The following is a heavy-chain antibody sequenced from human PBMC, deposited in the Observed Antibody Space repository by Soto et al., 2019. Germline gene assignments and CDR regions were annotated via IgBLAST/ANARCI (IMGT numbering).Heavy chain of an antibody. CDR3: AKDAVAGDAVWLAHA. CDR2: LYGSCRGI. V-gene: IGHV3-23*01. Sequence: EVQLLESGGGLVQPGGSLRLSCAASGFTFSSYAMIWIRQVPGKGLEWVSGLYGSCRGIHYAYSVKGRFTISRDNSAYAVYLQMTNLRVEDTAVYYCAKDAVAGDAVWLAHAWGRGTAVTVSS. CDR1: GFTFSSYA. J-gene: IGHJ5*02. D-gene: IGHD4-17*01.